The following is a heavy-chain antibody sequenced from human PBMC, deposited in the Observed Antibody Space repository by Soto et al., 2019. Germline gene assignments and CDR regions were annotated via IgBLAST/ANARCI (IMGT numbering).Heavy chain of an antibody. V-gene: IGHV4-30-2*02. CDR1: GGSISSGGYS. CDR2: IYHSGST. J-gene: IGHJ4*02. D-gene: IGHD5-18*01. CDR3: AHRHYTAMVNYFDY. Sequence: SETLSLTCAVSGGSISSGGYSWSWIRQPPGKGLEWIGYIYHSGSTYYNPSLKSRVTITKDTSKNQVVLTMTNMDPVDTATYYCAHRHYTAMVNYFDYWGQGTLVTVSS.